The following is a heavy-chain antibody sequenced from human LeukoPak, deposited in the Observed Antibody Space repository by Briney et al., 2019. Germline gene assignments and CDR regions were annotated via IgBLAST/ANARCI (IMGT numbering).Heavy chain of an antibody. CDR1: GGSISSGDYY. V-gene: IGHV4-30-4*01. CDR3: ARDNGGNSVKYFDY. J-gene: IGHJ4*02. D-gene: IGHD4-23*01. CDR2: IYHSGST. Sequence: SETLSLTCTVSGGSISSGDYYWSWIRQPPGKGLEWIGEIYHSGSTNYNPSLKSRVTISVDKSKNQFSLKLCSVTAADTAVYYCARDNGGNSVKYFDYWGQGTLVTVSS.